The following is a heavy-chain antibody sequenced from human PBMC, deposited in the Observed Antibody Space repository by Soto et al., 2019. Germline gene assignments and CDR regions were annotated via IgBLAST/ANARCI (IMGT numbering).Heavy chain of an antibody. D-gene: IGHD2-15*01. Sequence: SVKVSCKASGGTFSSYAISWVRQAPGQGLEWVGGIIPIFGTANYAQKFQGRVTITADKSTSTAYMELSSLRSEDTAVYYCARGTTCSGGSCADYWGQGTLVTVSS. CDR1: GGTFSSYA. CDR3: ARGTTCSGGSCADY. V-gene: IGHV1-69*06. CDR2: IIPIFGTA. J-gene: IGHJ4*02.